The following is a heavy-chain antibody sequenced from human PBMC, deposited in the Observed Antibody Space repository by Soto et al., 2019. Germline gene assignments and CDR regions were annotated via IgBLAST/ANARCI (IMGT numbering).Heavy chain of an antibody. CDR1: GDTFNFYS. Sequence: QVQLVQSGAEVKSAGSSVKVSCKASGDTFNFYSINCVRQAPGLGLEWGGRVNPILSMSNYAQRFQGRVKMTADKSTGTAYMELRRLRSEDTAIYYCASNYGSGYRAFDSWGQGALVTVSS. CDR3: ASNYGSGYRAFDS. V-gene: IGHV1-69*02. J-gene: IGHJ4*02. CDR2: VNPILSMS. D-gene: IGHD3-10*01.